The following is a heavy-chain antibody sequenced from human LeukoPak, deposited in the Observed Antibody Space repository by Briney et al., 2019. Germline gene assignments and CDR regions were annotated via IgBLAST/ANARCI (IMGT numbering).Heavy chain of an antibody. CDR1: GFALSSYA. D-gene: IGHD2-15*01. Sequence: GGSLRLSCAASGFALSSYAMSWVRQAPGKGLEWVSATSSSDAGTYHAESVRGRFTISRDNSKNTLYLQMNSLRADDAAVYYCARAPVTSCRGAFCYTFDIWGQGTLVTVSS. CDR2: TSSSDAGT. V-gene: IGHV3-23*01. CDR3: ARAPVTSCRGAFCYTFDI. J-gene: IGHJ4*02.